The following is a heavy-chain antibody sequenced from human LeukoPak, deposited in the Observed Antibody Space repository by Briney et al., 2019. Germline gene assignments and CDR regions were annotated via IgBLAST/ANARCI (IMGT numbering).Heavy chain of an antibody. J-gene: IGHJ2*01. V-gene: IGHV3-64*01. CDR3: ASHGGGNSGQYWYFDL. CDR1: GFTFSSYA. CDR2: ISTNGGST. Sequence: GGSLRLSCAASGFTFSSYAMHWVRQAPGKGLEYVSAISTNGGSTYYANSVKGRFTISRDNSKNTLYLQMGSLRAEDMAVYYCASHGGGNSGQYWYFDLWGRGTLVTVSS. D-gene: IGHD4-23*01.